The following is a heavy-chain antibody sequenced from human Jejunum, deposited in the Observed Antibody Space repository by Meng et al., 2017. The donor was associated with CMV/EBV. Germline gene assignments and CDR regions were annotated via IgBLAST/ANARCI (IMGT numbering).Heavy chain of an antibody. D-gene: IGHD1-1*01. CDR1: GVSRNNYY. CDR3: SRGRDGTSWKTDY. CDR2: VNYSGTT. V-gene: IGHV4-59*01. Sequence: CTVSGVSRNNYYRNWVRQPPGKGMEWIGYVNYSGTTLYSPSLKSRVSISVDTSKNQFSLKLTSVTAADTAVYYCSRGRDGTSWKTDYWGQGTLVTVSS. J-gene: IGHJ4*02.